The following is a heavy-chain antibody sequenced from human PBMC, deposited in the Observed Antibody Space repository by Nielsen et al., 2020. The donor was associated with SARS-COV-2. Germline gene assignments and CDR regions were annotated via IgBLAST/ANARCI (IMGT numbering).Heavy chain of an antibody. J-gene: IGHJ4*02. Sequence: WVRQAPGQGLEWMGIINPSGGSTSYAQKFQGRVTMTRDTSTSTVYMELSSLRSEDTAVYYCARDQKSAYDYVWGSYRSYYFDYWGQGTLVTVSS. D-gene: IGHD3-16*01. CDR2: INPSGGST. CDR3: ARDQKSAYDYVWGSYRSYYFDY. V-gene: IGHV1-46*01.